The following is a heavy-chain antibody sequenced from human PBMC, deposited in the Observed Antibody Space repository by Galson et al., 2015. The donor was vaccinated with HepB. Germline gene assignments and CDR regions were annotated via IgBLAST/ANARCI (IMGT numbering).Heavy chain of an antibody. J-gene: IGHJ2*01. CDR3: AKNCRAPWGVVVPAAIDWYFDL. V-gene: IGHV3-74*01. CDR1: GFTFSSYW. Sequence: SLRLSCAASGFTFSSYWMHWVRQVPGKGLVWVSRINGDGTSISYADSVKGRFTISRDNAENTLYLQMNSLRAEDTAVYYCAKNCRAPWGVVVPAAIDWYFDLWGRGTLVTVSS. D-gene: IGHD2-2*01. CDR2: INGDGTSI.